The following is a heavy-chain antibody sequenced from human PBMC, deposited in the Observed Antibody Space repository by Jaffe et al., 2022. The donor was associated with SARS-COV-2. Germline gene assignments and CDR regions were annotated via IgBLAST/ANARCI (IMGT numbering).Heavy chain of an antibody. CDR1: GFTFSSYA. D-gene: IGHD2-2*01. V-gene: IGHV3-23*04. CDR2: ISGSGGST. CDR3: AKGNGYCSSTSCSYYYYMDV. J-gene: IGHJ6*03. Sequence: EVQLVESGGGLVQPGGSLRLSCAASGFTFSSYAMSWVRQAPGKGLEWVSAISGSGGSTYYADTVKGRFTISRDNSKNTLYLQMNGLRAEDTAVYYCAKGNGYCSSTSCSYYYYMDVWGKGTTVTVSS.